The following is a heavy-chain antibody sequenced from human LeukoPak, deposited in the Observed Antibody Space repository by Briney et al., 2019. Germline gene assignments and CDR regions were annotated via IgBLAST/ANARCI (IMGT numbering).Heavy chain of an antibody. J-gene: IGHJ4*02. V-gene: IGHV3-48*01. CDR1: GFTFSSYS. Sequence: GGSLRLSCAASGFTFSSYSMNWVRQAPGKGLEWVSYISSSSSTIYYADSVKGRFTISRDNAKNSLYLQMNSLRAEDTAVYYCARRGNYYGSGSYYTYWGQGTLVTVSS. CDR3: ARRGNYYGSGSYYTY. CDR2: ISSSSSTI. D-gene: IGHD3-10*01.